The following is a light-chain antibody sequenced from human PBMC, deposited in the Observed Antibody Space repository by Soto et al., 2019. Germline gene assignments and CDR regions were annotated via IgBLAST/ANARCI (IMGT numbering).Light chain of an antibody. V-gene: IGKV1-17*01. J-gene: IGKJ1*01. CDR2: AAS. CDR3: LQHNSYPCT. Sequence: DIQMTQSPSSLSASVGDRVTITCRASQGIRNDLGWYQQKPGNAPKRLIYAASSLQSGVPPRFSGSESVTELPLTISSLQPEYFATYYSLQHNSYPCTIGQGTKVDIK. CDR1: QGIRND.